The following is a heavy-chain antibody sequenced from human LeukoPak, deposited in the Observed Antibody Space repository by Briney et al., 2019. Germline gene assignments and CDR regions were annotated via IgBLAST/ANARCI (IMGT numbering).Heavy chain of an antibody. CDR1: GGSSGDYY. CDR3: GRNFDY. CDR2: INHSGTT. J-gene: IGHJ4*02. V-gene: IGHV4-34*01. Sequence: SETLSLTCAVYGGSSGDYYWFWIRQPPGKGLEWIGEINHSGTTHYNPSLKSRVAISLDTSRSRFSLQLSSVTAADTAVYYCGRNFDYWGQGTLVTVSS.